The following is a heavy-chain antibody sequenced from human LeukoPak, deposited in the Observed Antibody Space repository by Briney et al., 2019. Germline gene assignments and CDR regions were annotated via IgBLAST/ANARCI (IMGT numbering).Heavy chain of an antibody. Sequence: SETLSLTCTVSRGSISSSSYYWGWIRQPPGKGLEWIGSIYYSGSTYYNPSLKSRVTISVDTSKNQFSLKLSSVTAADTAVYYCARLVRNYDILTGYSYYFDYWGQGTLVTVSS. J-gene: IGHJ4*02. D-gene: IGHD3-9*01. CDR1: RGSISSSSYY. CDR2: IYYSGST. CDR3: ARLVRNYDILTGYSYYFDY. V-gene: IGHV4-39*07.